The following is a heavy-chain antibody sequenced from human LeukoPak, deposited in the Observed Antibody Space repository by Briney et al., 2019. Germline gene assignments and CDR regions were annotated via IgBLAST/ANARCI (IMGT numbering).Heavy chain of an antibody. V-gene: IGHV1-18*01. Sequence: ASVKVSCKASGYTFTSYGISWVRQAPGQGLEWMGWISAYNGNTNYAQKLQGRVTMTTDTSTSTAYMELRSLRSDDTAVYYRARESVGYGGYYYYGMDVWGQGTTVTVSS. J-gene: IGHJ6*02. D-gene: IGHD4-23*01. CDR3: ARESVGYGGYYYYGMDV. CDR1: GYTFTSYG. CDR2: ISAYNGNT.